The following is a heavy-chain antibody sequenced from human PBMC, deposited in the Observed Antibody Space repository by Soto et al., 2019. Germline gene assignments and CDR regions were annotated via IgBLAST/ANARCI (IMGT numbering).Heavy chain of an antibody. V-gene: IGHV3-23*01. J-gene: IGHJ4*02. CDR2: ISGSGGST. D-gene: IGHD4-17*01. CDR1: GFTFSSYA. Sequence: GGSLRLSCAASGFTFSSYAMSWVRQAPGKGLEWVSAISGSGGSTYYADSVKGRFTISRDNSKNTLYLQMNSLRAEDTAVYYCAKGLDYGDYAPPGDYWGQGTLVTVSS. CDR3: AKGLDYGDYAPPGDY.